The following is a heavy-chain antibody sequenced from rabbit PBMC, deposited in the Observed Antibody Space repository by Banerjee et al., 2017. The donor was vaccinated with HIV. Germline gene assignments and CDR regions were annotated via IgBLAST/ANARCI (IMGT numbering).Heavy chain of an antibody. Sequence: QEQLEESGGDLVKPEGSLTLTCTASGFSFSSSYWICWVRQAPGKGLEWIACIYAGSSGSTYYTSWAKGRFTISKTSSTTVTLQMTSLTAADMATYFCAKDGGSDYDWAMDLWGQGTLVTVS. V-gene: IGHV1S45*01. CDR1: GFSFSSSYW. CDR2: IYAGSSGST. D-gene: IGHD8-1*01. CDR3: AKDGGSDYDWAMDL. J-gene: IGHJ3*01.